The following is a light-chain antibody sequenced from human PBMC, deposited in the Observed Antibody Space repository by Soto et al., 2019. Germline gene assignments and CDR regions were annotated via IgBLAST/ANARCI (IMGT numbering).Light chain of an antibody. CDR3: QQRSNWPPALT. J-gene: IGKJ4*01. V-gene: IGKV3D-20*02. CDR2: GAS. Sequence: PGQRATLSYRARQSVTGSYLAWYQQKPGQTPRLLIYGASSRATGIPDRFSGSGSGTDFTLTISSLEPEDFAVYYCQQRSNWPPALTFGGGTKVDIK. CDR1: QSVTGSY.